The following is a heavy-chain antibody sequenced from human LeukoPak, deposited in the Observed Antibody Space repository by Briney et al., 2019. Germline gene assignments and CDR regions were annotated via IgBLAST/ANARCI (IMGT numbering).Heavy chain of an antibody. CDR2: INPSGGST. Sequence: ASVKVSCKASGYTFTSYYMHWVRQAPGEGLEWMGIINPSGGSTSYAQKFQGRVTMTRDTSTSTIYMELSSLRSEDTAVYYCARGAGRWLQYYYFDYWAREPWSPSPQ. D-gene: IGHD5-12*01. CDR3: ARGAGRWLQYYYFDY. V-gene: IGHV1-46*01. CDR1: GYTFTSYY. J-gene: IGHJ4*02.